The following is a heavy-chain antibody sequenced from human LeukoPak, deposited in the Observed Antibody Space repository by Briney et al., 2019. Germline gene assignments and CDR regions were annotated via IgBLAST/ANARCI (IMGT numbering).Heavy chain of an antibody. CDR1: GFTFSSYA. J-gene: IGHJ4*02. D-gene: IGHD6-6*01. V-gene: IGHV3-23*01. CDR2: ISGSGGST. Sequence: GGSLRLSCAASGFTFSSYAMSWVRQAPGKGREWVSVISGSGGSTYYADSVKGRFTTSRDNSKNTLYLQMNSLRAEDTAVYYCAGGIAARVDYWGQGTLVTVSS. CDR3: AGGIAARVDY.